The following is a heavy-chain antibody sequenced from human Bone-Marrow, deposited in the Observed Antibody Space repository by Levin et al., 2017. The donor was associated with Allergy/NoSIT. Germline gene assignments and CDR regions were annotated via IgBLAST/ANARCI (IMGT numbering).Heavy chain of an antibody. CDR3: ATDSMGIVVTGRAFDI. D-gene: IGHD3-22*01. J-gene: IGHJ3*02. Sequence: ASVKVSCKVSGYTLTELSMHWVRQAPGKGLEWMGGFDPEDGETIYAQKFQGRVTMTEDTSTDTAYMELSSLRSEDTAVYYCATDSMGIVVTGRAFDIWGQGTMVTVSS. CDR2: FDPEDGET. CDR1: GYTLTELS. V-gene: IGHV1-24*01.